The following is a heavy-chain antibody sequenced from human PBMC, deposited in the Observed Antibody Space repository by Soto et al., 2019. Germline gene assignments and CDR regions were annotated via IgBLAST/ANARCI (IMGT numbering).Heavy chain of an antibody. Sequence: QVQLVQSGAEVKKPGSSVKVSCKASGATFTSETISWVRQAPGQGLEWMGGIIPLFGAANYAQKFQGRVTITADESTNTVYMELSSLRSDDMAVYYCATELGENPASPFDSWGQGTLVNVSS. V-gene: IGHV1-69*01. CDR1: GATFTSET. D-gene: IGHD2-21*01. J-gene: IGHJ4*02. CDR3: ATELGENPASPFDS. CDR2: IIPLFGAA.